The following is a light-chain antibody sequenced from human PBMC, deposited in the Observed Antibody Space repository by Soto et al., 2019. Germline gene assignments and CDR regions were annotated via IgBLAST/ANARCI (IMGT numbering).Light chain of an antibody. J-gene: IGKJ1*01. V-gene: IGKV3-20*01. CDR3: QQYGTSPPGT. CDR1: QSVSSSY. Sequence: EIVLTQSPGTLSLSPVERATLSCMASQSVSSSYLAWYQQKPGQAPRLLIYGASSRATGIPDRFSGSGSGTDFTLTISRLEPEDFAVYYCQQYGTSPPGTFGQGTKVDI. CDR2: GAS.